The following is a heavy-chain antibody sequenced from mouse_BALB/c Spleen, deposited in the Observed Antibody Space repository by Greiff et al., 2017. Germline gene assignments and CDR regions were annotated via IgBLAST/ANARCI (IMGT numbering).Heavy chain of an antibody. CDR2: ISDGGSYT. V-gene: IGHV5-4*02. CDR3: ARGVWLRRAMDY. Sequence: EVKLVESGGGLVKPGGSLKLSCAASGFTFSDYYMYWVRQTPEKRLEWVATISDGGSYTYYPDSVKGRFTISRDNAKNNLYLQMSSLKSEDTAMYYCARGVWLRRAMDYWGQGTSVTVSS. CDR1: GFTFSDYY. J-gene: IGHJ4*01. D-gene: IGHD2-2*01.